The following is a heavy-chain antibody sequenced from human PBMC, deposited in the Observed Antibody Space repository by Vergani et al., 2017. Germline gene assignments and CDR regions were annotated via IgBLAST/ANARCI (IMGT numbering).Heavy chain of an antibody. CDR2: IYYTGST. D-gene: IGHD4-17*01. J-gene: IGHJ4*02. CDR1: RGSISSGDYY. Sequence: QVQLQESGPRLVKLSQTLSLTCTVSRGSISSGDYYWTWIRQPPGKGLEWIGYIYYTGSTYFDPSLKSRVTISVDTSKNQFSLKLSSVTAADTAVYYCARVRYGDYADYGGQVTLVTVSS. CDR3: ARVRYGDYADY. V-gene: IGHV4-30-4*08.